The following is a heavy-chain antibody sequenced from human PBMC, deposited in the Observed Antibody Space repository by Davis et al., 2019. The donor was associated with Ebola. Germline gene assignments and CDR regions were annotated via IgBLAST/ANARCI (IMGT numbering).Heavy chain of an antibody. CDR1: GYTFTSYG. CDR2: ISAYNGNT. V-gene: IGHV1-18*01. Sequence: AASVKVSCKASGYTFTSYGISWVRQAPGQGLEWMGWISAYNGNTNYAQKFQGRVTMTRDTSTSTVYMELSSLRSEDTAVYYCARGPLYITMIVVDWYFDLWGRGTLVTVSS. D-gene: IGHD3-22*01. CDR3: ARGPLYITMIVVDWYFDL. J-gene: IGHJ2*01.